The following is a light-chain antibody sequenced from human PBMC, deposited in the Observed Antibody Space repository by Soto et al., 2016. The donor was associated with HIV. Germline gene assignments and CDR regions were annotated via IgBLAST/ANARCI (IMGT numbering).Light chain of an antibody. CDR1: KLGDKY. CDR2: ADG. Sequence: SYDLTQPPSVSVSPGQTATITCSGDKLGDKYVCWYQQKPGQSPLLVIYADGKRPSGIPERFSGSNSGNTATLSISGTQAMDEAAYYCQTWDTSIVFGGGTKLTVL. CDR3: QTWDTSIV. J-gene: IGLJ2*01. V-gene: IGLV3-1*01.